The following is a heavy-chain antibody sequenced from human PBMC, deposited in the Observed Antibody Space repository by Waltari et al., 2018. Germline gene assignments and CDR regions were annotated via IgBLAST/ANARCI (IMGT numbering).Heavy chain of an antibody. CDR2: IYYSGST. D-gene: IGHD4-17*01. Sequence: QLQLQGSGPGLVKPSETLSLTCTFSGGSISSSSYYWGWIRQPPGKGLEWIGIIYYSGSTYYNPSLKSRVTISVDTSKNQFSLKLSSVTAADTAVYYCARLLRDYGDYGRWFDPWGQGTLVTVSS. J-gene: IGHJ5*02. CDR1: GGSISSSSYY. V-gene: IGHV4-39*01. CDR3: ARLLRDYGDYGRWFDP.